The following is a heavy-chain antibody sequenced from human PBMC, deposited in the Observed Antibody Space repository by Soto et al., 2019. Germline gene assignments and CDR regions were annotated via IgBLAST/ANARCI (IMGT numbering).Heavy chain of an antibody. D-gene: IGHD2-21*02. V-gene: IGHV1-69*06. Sequence: QVYLVQSGAEVKKPGSSVKISCKASGGIFSSNTINWVRQAAGQGLEWMGGIIPLFGTANYAEKFQGRVTITADKSTKTEYMELTSLRSEDTAVYYCASEAACGGDCYAFDSWGQATLVTVSS. CDR1: GGIFSSNT. J-gene: IGHJ4*02. CDR3: ASEAACGGDCYAFDS. CDR2: IIPLFGTA.